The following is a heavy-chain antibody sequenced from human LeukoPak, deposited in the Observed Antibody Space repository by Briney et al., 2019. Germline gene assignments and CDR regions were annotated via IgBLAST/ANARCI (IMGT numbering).Heavy chain of an antibody. CDR3: AKRGGPARGAMYLYYFDS. CDR2: VSYDGSEK. V-gene: IGHV3-30*18. D-gene: IGHD2-15*01. CDR1: GFSFSNYG. J-gene: IGHJ4*02. Sequence: GGSLRLSCAASGFSFSNYGMHWVRQAPGKGLDWVADVSYDGSEKYYADSVKGRFTISRDNSENTVYLQMNSLRPEDTAVYYCAKRGGPARGAMYLYYFDSWGQGTLVTVSS.